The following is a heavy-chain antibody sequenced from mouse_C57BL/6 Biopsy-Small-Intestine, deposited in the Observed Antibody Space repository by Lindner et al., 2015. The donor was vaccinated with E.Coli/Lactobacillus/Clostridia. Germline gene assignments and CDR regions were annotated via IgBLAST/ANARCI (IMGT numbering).Heavy chain of an antibody. CDR3: ARVHYGDYAPFDY. CDR1: GYTFTGYY. V-gene: IGHV1-53*01. J-gene: IGHJ4*01. Sequence: SVKVSCKASGYTFTGYYMHWVRQAPGQGLEWMGWINPNSGGTNYAQKFQGRVTMTRDTSISTAYMELSRLRSDDTAVYYCARVHYGDYAPFDYWGQGTLVTVSS. CDR2: INPNSGGT. D-gene: IGHD2-13*01.